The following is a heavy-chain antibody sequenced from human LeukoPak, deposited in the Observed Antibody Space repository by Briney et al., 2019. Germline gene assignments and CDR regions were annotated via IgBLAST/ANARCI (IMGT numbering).Heavy chain of an antibody. D-gene: IGHD2-8*01. CDR1: GYTFTSYA. Sequence: ASVKVSCKASGYTFTSYAMNWVRQAPGQGLEWMGWINTNTGNPTYAQGFTGRFVFSLDTSVSTAYLQISSLKAEDTAVYYCARGYCTNGVCPAGWFDSWGQGTLVTVSS. CDR2: INTNTGNP. V-gene: IGHV7-4-1*02. CDR3: ARGYCTNGVCPAGWFDS. J-gene: IGHJ5*01.